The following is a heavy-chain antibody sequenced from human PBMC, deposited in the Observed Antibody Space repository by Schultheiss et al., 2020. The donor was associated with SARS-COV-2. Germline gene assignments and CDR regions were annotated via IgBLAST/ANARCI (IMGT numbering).Heavy chain of an antibody. CDR2: ISGSGGST. J-gene: IGHJ1*01. V-gene: IGHV3-23*01. D-gene: IGHD6-13*01. CDR1: GFTFSSYA. CDR3: AKATQIAAAGRIGYFQH. Sequence: GESLKISCAASGFTFSSYAMSWVRQAPGKGLEWVSAISGSGGSTYYADSVKGRFTISRDNSKNTLYLQMNSLRAEDTAVYYCAKATQIAAAGRIGYFQHWGQGTLVTVSS.